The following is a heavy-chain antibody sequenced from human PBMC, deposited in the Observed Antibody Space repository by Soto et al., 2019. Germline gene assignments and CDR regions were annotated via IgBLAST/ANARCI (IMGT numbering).Heavy chain of an antibody. D-gene: IGHD1-26*01. CDR3: ARGIVGATYYYYYGMDV. CDR1: GGTFSSYT. V-gene: IGHV1-69*02. Sequence: QVQLVQSGAEVKKPGSSVKVSCKASGGTFSSYTISWVRQAPGQGLEWMGRIIPILGIANYAQKFQGRVTITADKSTSTGYMELSSLRSEDTAVYYCARGIVGATYYYYYGMDVWGQGTTVTVSS. CDR2: IIPILGIA. J-gene: IGHJ6*02.